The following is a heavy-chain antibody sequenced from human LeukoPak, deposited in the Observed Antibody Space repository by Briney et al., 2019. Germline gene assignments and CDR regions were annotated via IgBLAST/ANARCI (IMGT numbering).Heavy chain of an antibody. CDR3: ARDACNASGIDY. D-gene: IGHD2/OR15-2a*01. CDR2: ISSSSSYT. J-gene: IGHJ4*02. CDR1: GFTFSDYY. Sequence: SGGSLRLSCAASGFTFSDYYMSWIRQATGKGLEWGSYISSSSSYTNYADSVKGRFTISRDNAKNSLYLQTNSLRAEDTAVYYCARDACNASGIDYWGQGTLVTVSS. V-gene: IGHV3-11*05.